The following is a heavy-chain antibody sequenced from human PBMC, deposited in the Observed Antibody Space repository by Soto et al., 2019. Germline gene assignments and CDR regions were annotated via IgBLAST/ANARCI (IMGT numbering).Heavy chain of an antibody. J-gene: IGHJ4*02. CDR2: ISSSSSTI. Sequence: PGGSLRLSCAASGFTFSSYSMNWVRQAPGKGQEWVSYISSSSSTIYYADSVKGRFTISRDNANNSLYLQMNSLRDEDTAVYYYSRETYYYDSSGYYNSFDYWGQGTLVTVSS. CDR3: SRETYYYDSSGYYNSFDY. CDR1: GFTFSSYS. V-gene: IGHV3-48*02. D-gene: IGHD3-22*01.